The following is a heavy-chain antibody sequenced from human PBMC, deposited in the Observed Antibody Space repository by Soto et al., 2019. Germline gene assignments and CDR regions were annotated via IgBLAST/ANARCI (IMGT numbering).Heavy chain of an antibody. D-gene: IGHD6-13*01. J-gene: IGHJ5*02. CDR1: GFIFSSYA. V-gene: IGHV3-30-3*01. CDR3: ARVSALRAFDP. CDR2: ISYDGSNK. Sequence: QVQLVESGGGVVQPGRSLRLSCAASGFIFSSYALHWVRQAPGKGLEWVALISYDGSNKYYADSVKGRFTISRDNSKNTLYLQMNSLSAEDTAVYYCARVSALRAFDPWGQGTLVTVSA.